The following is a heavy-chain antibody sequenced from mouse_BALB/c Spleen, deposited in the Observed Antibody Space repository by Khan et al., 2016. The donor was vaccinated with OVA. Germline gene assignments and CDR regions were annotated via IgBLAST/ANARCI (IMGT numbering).Heavy chain of an antibody. CDR3: ARRCINAVVAGGYAMDY. Sequence: QVQLKQSGAELVRPGSSVKISCKASGYAFSSYWMNWVKQRPGQGLEWIGQIYPGDGDTNYNGKFKGKATLTADKSSSTAYMQLSSLTSEDSAVYFCARRCINAVVAGGYAMDYWGQGTSVTVSS. V-gene: IGHV1-80*01. CDR1: GYAFSSYW. CDR2: IYPGDGDT. J-gene: IGHJ4*01. D-gene: IGHD1-1*01.